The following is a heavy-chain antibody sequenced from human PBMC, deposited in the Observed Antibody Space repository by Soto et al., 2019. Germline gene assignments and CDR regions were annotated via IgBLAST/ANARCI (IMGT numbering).Heavy chain of an antibody. V-gene: IGHV3-30*03. Sequence: QVQLVESGGDVVQPGSSLRLACAASGFTFSNYGMHWVRQAPGKGLEWVAYVSYYAANKYYADSVRGRFAISRDNSEITLHLEMDFLSGADSARYFCASGTSFDHWGQGTPVSVSS. CDR3: ASGTSFDH. J-gene: IGHJ4*02. CDR1: GFTFSNYG. CDR2: VSYYAANK.